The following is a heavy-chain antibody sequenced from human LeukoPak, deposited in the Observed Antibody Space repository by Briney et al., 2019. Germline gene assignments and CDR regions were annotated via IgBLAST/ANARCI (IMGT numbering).Heavy chain of an antibody. CDR1: GSTFSSHT. Sequence: PGGSLRLSCAASGSTFSSHTMNWVRQAPGKGLEWVSYISNTGSVIYYADSVKGRFTISRDNAKNSLYLQMNSLRAEDTAVYYCTRFQATVTTLPFDYWGQGTLVTVSS. V-gene: IGHV3-48*04. CDR2: ISNTGSVI. CDR3: TRFQATVTTLPFDY. J-gene: IGHJ4*02. D-gene: IGHD4-17*01.